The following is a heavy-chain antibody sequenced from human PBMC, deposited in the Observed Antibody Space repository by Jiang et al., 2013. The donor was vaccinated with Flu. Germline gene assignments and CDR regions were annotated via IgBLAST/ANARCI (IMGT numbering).Heavy chain of an antibody. J-gene: IGHJ4*02. CDR2: IYHSGST. CDR3: ARGVLY. Sequence: KGLEWIGNIYHSGSTYYNRPSKSRVTISVDTSKNQFSLKLSSVTAADTAVYYCARGVLYWGQGTLVTVSS. V-gene: IGHV4-38-2*02. D-gene: IGHD3-3*01.